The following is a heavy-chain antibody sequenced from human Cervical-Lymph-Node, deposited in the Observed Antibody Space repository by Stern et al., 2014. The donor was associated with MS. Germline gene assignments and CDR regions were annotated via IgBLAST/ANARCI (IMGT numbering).Heavy chain of an antibody. CDR3: ATDWEYCSGGSCYSVPLGY. CDR1: GYTLTELS. D-gene: IGHD2-15*01. J-gene: IGHJ4*02. V-gene: IGHV1-24*01. CDR2: FDPEDGAT. Sequence: VQLLESGAEVKKPGASVKVSCKGSGYTLTELSMHWVRQAPGKGLEWMGGFDPEDGATIYAQKFQGRVTLTGDTSAHTAYMELSSLRSEDTAVYYCATDWEYCSGGSCYSVPLGYWGQGTLITVSS.